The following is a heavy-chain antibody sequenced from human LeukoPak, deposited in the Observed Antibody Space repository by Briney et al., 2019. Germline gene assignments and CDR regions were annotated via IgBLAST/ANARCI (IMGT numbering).Heavy chain of an antibody. CDR3: AKVGLTVTTILDYFDY. D-gene: IGHD4-11*01. CDR1: GFTFSSYG. J-gene: IGHJ4*02. CDR2: ISYDGSNN. V-gene: IGHV3-30*18. Sequence: GGSLRLSCAASGFTFSSYGMHWVRQAPGKGLEWVAVISYDGSNNYYADSVKGRFTISRDNSKNTLFLQMNSLRAEDTAVYYCAKVGLTVTTILDYFDYWGQGTLVTVSS.